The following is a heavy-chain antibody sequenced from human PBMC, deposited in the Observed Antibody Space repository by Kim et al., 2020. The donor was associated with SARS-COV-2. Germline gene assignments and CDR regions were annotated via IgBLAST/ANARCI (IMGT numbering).Heavy chain of an antibody. D-gene: IGHD3-22*01. CDR2: IIPIFGTA. V-gene: IGHV1-69*13. CDR1: GGTFSSYA. CDR3: ARGKNYYDSSVSSQGDWFDP. J-gene: IGHJ5*02. Sequence: SVKVSCKASGGTFSSYAISWVRQAPRQGLEWMGGIIPIFGTANYAQKFQGRVTITADESTSTAYMELSSLRSEDTAVYYCARGKNYYDSSVSSQGDWFDPWGQGTLVTVSS.